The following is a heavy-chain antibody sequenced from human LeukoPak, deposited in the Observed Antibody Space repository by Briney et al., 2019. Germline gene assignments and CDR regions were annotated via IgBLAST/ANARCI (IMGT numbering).Heavy chain of an antibody. D-gene: IGHD2-2*01. CDR3: ARAALYCSSTSCYLFDY. V-gene: IGHV3-30-3*01. Sequence: GGSLRLSFAASGFTFSSYAMHWVRQAPGKGLEWVAVISYDGSNKYYADSVKGRFTISRDNSKNTLYLQMNSLRAEDTAVYYCARAALYCSSTSCYLFDYWGQGTLVTVSS. CDR1: GFTFSSYA. J-gene: IGHJ4*02. CDR2: ISYDGSNK.